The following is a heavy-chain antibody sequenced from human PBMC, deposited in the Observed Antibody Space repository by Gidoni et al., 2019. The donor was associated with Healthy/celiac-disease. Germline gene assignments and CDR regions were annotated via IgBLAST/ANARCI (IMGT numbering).Heavy chain of an antibody. J-gene: IGHJ6*02. CDR2: ISYDGSNK. CDR1: GFPFSSYS. D-gene: IGHD2-2*01. V-gene: IGHV3-30-3*01. CDR3: ARDDRLVPAAGLITMLRDYYYYYGMDV. Sequence: QVQLVESGGGVVQPGRSLRLSCAASGFPFSSYSMHWVRQAPGKGLEWVAVISYDGSNKYYADSVKGRFTISRDNSKNTLYLQMNSLRAEDTAVYYCARDDRLVPAAGLITMLRDYYYYYGMDVWGQGTTVTVSS.